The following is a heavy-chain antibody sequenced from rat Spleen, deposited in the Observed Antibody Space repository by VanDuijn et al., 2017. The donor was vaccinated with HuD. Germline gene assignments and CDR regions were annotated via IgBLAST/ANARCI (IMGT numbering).Heavy chain of an antibody. D-gene: IGHD2-1*01. CDR3: ARRTYRYFDY. CDR1: GFTFSNYG. J-gene: IGHJ2*01. Sequence: EVQLVESGGGLVQPGRSLKLSCAASGFTFSNYGMAWVRQAPTKGLEWVATISYDGSSTYYRDSGKGRFTISRDNAKSTLYLQMDSLRSEDTATYYCARRTYRYFDYWGQGVMVTVSS. V-gene: IGHV5-29*01. CDR2: ISYDGSST.